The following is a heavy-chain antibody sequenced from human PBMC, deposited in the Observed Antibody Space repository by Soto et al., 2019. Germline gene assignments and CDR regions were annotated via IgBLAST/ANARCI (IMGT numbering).Heavy chain of an antibody. D-gene: IGHD3-9*01. Sequence: SETLSLTCAVYGGSFSGYYWSWIRQPPGKGLEWIGEINHSGSTNYNPSLKSRVTISVDTSKNQFSLKLSSVTAADTAVYYCARGQTRYFDWLMFNYYYMDVWGKGTTVTVSS. J-gene: IGHJ6*03. CDR3: ARGQTRYFDWLMFNYYYMDV. V-gene: IGHV4-34*01. CDR1: GGSFSGYY. CDR2: INHSGST.